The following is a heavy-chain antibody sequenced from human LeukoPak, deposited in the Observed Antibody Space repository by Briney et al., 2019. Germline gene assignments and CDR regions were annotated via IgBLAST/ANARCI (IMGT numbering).Heavy chain of an antibody. CDR2: MNPNSGNT. CDR3: ARGRSIAARGDYYMDV. D-gene: IGHD6-6*01. CDR1: GYTFASYD. Sequence: ASVKVSCKASGYTFASYDINWVRQATGQGLKWMGWMNPNSGNTGYAQKFQGRVTITRNTSISTAYMELSSLRSEDTAVYYCARGRSIAARGDYYMDVWGKGTTVTVSS. V-gene: IGHV1-8*03. J-gene: IGHJ6*03.